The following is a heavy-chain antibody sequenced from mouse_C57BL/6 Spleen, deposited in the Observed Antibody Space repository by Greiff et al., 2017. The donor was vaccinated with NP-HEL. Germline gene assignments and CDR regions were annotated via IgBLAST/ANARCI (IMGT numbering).Heavy chain of an antibody. CDR2: INPNNGGT. CDR1: GYTFTDYY. Sequence: EVQLQQSGPELVKPGASVKISCKASGYTFTDYYMNWVKQSHGKSLEWIGDINPNNGGTSYNQKFKGKATLTVDKSSSTAYMELRSLTSEDSAVYYCAREGDLLFDYWGQGTTLTVSS. J-gene: IGHJ2*01. CDR3: AREGDLLFDY. D-gene: IGHD2-1*01. V-gene: IGHV1-26*01.